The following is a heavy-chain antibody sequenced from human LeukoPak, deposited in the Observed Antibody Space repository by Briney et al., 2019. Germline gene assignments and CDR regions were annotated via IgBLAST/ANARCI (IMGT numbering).Heavy chain of an antibody. CDR3: AREIGDGVVIFYNNWFDP. CDR2: IIPIFGTA. J-gene: IGHJ5*02. V-gene: IGHV1-69*13. Sequence: GASVKVSCKASGGTFSSYAISWVRQAPGQGLEWMGGIIPIFGTANYAQKFQGRVTITADESTSTAYMELSSLRSEDTAVYYCAREIGDGVVIFYNNWFDPWGQGTLVTVSP. CDR1: GGTFSSYA. D-gene: IGHD3-3*01.